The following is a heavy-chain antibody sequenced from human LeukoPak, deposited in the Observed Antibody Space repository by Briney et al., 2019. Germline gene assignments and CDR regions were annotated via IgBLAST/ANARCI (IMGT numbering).Heavy chain of an antibody. D-gene: IGHD3-16*01. CDR2: ISYDGSNK. J-gene: IGHJ4*02. CDR1: GFTFSSYA. V-gene: IGHV3-30-3*01. CDR3: AREGEGPIMY. Sequence: PGGSLRLSCAASGFTFSSYAMHWVRQVPGKGLEWVAVISYDGSNKYYADSVKGRFTISRDNSKNTLYLQMNSLRAEDTAVYYCAREGEGPIMYWGQGTLVTVSS.